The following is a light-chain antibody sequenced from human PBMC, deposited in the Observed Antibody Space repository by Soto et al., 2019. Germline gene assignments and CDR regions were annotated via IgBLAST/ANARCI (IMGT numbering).Light chain of an antibody. Sequence: QSVLTQPASVSAAPGRKVTTSCSGSSSNIGNNYVSWYQQLPGTAPKLLIYDNNKRPSGIPDRFSGSKSGTSATLGITGLQTGDEADYYCGTWDSSLSAGVFGTGTKVTVL. V-gene: IGLV1-51*01. CDR2: DNN. CDR1: SSNIGNNY. CDR3: GTWDSSLSAGV. J-gene: IGLJ1*01.